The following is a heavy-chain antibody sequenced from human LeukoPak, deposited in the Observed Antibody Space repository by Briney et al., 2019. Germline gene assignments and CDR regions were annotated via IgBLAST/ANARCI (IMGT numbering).Heavy chain of an antibody. D-gene: IGHD3-22*01. CDR1: XXXFXXYY. CDR3: ARGQGGSSHYYDRGTYYFDY. J-gene: IGHJ4*02. CDR2: INHSGST. Sequence: TXSLTXXXXXXXFXXYYWSWIRQPPGKGLEWIGEINHSGSTNYNPSLKSRVTISVDTSKNQFSLKLSSVTAADTAVYYCARGQGGSSHYYDRGTYYFDYWGQGTLVTVSS. V-gene: IGHV4-34*01.